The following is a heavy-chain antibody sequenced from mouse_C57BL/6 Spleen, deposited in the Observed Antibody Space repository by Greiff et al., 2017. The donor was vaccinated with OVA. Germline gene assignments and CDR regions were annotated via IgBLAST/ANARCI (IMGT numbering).Heavy chain of an antibody. Sequence: EVQRVESGGGLVKPGGSLKLSCAASGFTFSDYGMHWVRQAPEKGLAWVAYISSGSSTIYYADTVKGRFTISRDNAKNTLFLQMTSLRSEDTAMYYCARPPYFDYWGQGTTLTVSS. CDR1: GFTFSDYG. J-gene: IGHJ2*01. V-gene: IGHV5-17*01. CDR2: ISSGSSTI. CDR3: ARPPYFDY.